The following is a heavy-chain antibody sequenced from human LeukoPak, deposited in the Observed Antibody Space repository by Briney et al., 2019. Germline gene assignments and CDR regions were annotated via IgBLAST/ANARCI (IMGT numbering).Heavy chain of an antibody. D-gene: IGHD3-22*01. CDR2: IYYSGST. CDR3: ARHYYDSSGYYYVFWFDP. Sequence: PSETLSLTCTVSGGSISSYYWSWIRQPPGKGLEWIGYIYYSGSTNYNPSLKSRVTISVDTSKNQFSLKLSSVTAADTAVYYCARHYYDSSGYYYVFWFDPWGQGTLVTVSS. CDR1: GGSISSYY. V-gene: IGHV4-59*08. J-gene: IGHJ5*02.